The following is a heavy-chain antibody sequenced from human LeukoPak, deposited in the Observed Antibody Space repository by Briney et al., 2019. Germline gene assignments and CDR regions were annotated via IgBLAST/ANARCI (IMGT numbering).Heavy chain of an antibody. J-gene: IGHJ6*02. CDR2: ISGSGGST. Sequence: GGSLRLSCAASGFTFSSYAMSWVRQAPGKGLEWVSAISGSGGSTYYADSVKGRFTISRDNSKNTLYLQMNSLRAEDTAVYYCARDFAGTRYYYYYGMDVWGQGTTVTVSS. CDR3: ARDFAGTRYYYYYGMDV. D-gene: IGHD6-13*01. V-gene: IGHV3-23*01. CDR1: GFTFSSYA.